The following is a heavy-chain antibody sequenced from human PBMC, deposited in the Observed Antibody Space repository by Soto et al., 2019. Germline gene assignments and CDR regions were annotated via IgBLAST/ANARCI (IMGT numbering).Heavy chain of an antibody. CDR1: GHTFTGYY. V-gene: IGHV1-2*04. Sequence: ASVKVSCKASGHTFTGYYMHWVRQAPGQGLEWMGWINPNSGGTNYAQKFQGWVTMTRDTSISTAYMELSRLRSDDTAVFYFARDYGSGSPARYYYGMDVWGQGTTVTVSS. CDR2: INPNSGGT. D-gene: IGHD3-10*01. J-gene: IGHJ6*02. CDR3: ARDYGSGSPARYYYGMDV.